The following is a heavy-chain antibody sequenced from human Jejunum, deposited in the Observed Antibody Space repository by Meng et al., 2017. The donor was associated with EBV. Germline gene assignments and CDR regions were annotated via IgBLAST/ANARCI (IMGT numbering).Heavy chain of an antibody. V-gene: IGHV3-33*05. CDR2: ISHDGNGK. J-gene: IGHJ5*02. CDR1: GLTFSTYG. D-gene: IGHD3-10*01. Sequence: QVHWGEAGGAVVQPGRSPSLSSARSGLTFSTYGMHWVRQAPGKGLEWVGTISHDGNGKYYADSVKGRFTISKDNSKNTLYLQMNSLRAEDTAVFYCARWSGSDPYWFDPWGQGTLVTVSS. CDR3: ARWSGSDPYWFDP.